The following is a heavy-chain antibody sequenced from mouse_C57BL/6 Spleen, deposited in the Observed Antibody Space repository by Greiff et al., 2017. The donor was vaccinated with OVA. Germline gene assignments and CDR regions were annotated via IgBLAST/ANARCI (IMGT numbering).Heavy chain of an antibody. D-gene: IGHD1-1*01. CDR2: IYPGNSDT. J-gene: IGHJ4*01. V-gene: IGHV1-5*01. Sequence: VQLQQSGTVLARPGASVKMSCKTSGYTFTSYWMHWVKQRPGQGLEWIGAIYPGNSDTSYNQKFKGKAKLTAVTSASTAYMELSSLTNEDSAVYYCTRGGTVVVEGAMDYWGQGTSVTVSS. CDR3: TRGGTVVVEGAMDY. CDR1: GYTFTSYW.